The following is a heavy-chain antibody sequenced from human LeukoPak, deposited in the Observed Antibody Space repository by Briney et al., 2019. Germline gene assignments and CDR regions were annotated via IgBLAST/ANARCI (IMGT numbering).Heavy chain of an antibody. CDR2: INHSGST. Sequence: PSETLSLTCAVYGGSFSGYYWSWIRQPPGKGLEWIGEINHSGSTNYNPSLKSRVTISVDTSKNQFSLKLSSVTAADTAVYYCARGFYDSAGYSTPFDSWGQGIPVAVSS. V-gene: IGHV4-34*01. CDR1: GGSFSGYY. D-gene: IGHD3-22*01. CDR3: ARGFYDSAGYSTPFDS. J-gene: IGHJ4*02.